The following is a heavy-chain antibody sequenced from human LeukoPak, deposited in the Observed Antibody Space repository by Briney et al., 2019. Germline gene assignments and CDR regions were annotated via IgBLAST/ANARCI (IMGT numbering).Heavy chain of an antibody. CDR1: GGSISSGGYY. D-gene: IGHD5-18*01. Sequence: SETLSLTCTVSGGSISSGGYYWSWIRQHPGKGLEWIGYIYYSGSTYYNPSLKGRVTISVDTSKNQFSLGLSSVTAADTAVYYCARGAGYSYGYPFDYWGQGTLVTVSS. CDR3: ARGAGYSYGYPFDY. V-gene: IGHV4-31*03. CDR2: IYYSGST. J-gene: IGHJ4*02.